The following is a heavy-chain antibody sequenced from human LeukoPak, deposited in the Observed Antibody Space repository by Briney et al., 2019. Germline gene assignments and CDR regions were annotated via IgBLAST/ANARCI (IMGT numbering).Heavy chain of an antibody. D-gene: IGHD6-19*01. V-gene: IGHV4-39*02. Sequence: SETLSLTCTVSGGSISSSSYYWGWIRQPPGKGLEWIGSMYYSGSTYYNPSLKSRVTISVDTSKNHFSLKLSSVTSADTAVYYCARRSSGGGLFDYWGQGTLVTVSS. CDR1: GGSISSSSYY. CDR3: ARRSSGGGLFDY. CDR2: MYYSGST. J-gene: IGHJ4*02.